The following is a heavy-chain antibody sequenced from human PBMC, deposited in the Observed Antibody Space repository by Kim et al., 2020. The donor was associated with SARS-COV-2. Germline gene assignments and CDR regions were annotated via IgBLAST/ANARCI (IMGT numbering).Heavy chain of an antibody. J-gene: IGHJ6*01. CDR3: ARDIGGGNSYYYGMDV. CDR2: IYSGGTGK. D-gene: IGHD2-21*01. Sequence: GGSLRLSCTVSGFTFGRHAMTWVRQAPGKGLEWVSTIYSGGTGKYYADSVKSRFTISRDNSNNIVTLRMNSLRAEDMATYYCARDIGGGNSYYYGMDVWG. V-gene: IGHV3-23*03. CDR1: GFTFGRHA.